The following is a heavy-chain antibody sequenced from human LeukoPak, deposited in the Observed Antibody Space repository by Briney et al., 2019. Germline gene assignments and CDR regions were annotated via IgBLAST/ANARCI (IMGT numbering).Heavy chain of an antibody. J-gene: IGHJ4*02. V-gene: IGHV4-34*01. CDR1: GGSFSGYY. CDR2: INHSGST. Sequence: PSETLSLTCAVYGGSFSGYYWSWIRQPPGKGLEWIGEINHSGSTNYNPSLKSRVTISVDTSKNQFSLKLSSVTAADTAVYYCASMGYCSSTSCYAVRDWGQGTLVTVSS. CDR3: ASMGYCSSTSCYAVRD. D-gene: IGHD2-2*01.